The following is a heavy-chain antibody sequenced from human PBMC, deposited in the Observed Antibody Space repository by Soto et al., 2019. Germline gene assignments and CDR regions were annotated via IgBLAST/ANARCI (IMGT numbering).Heavy chain of an antibody. Sequence: QVQLVQSGAEVKKPGASVKVSCKASGYTFTSYDINWVRQATGQGLEWMGWMNPNSGNTGYAQKFQGRVTMHRNTSISAANMELSSLRSEETAVYYCAREKTGTTSMDVWGQGTTVTVSS. CDR1: GYTFTSYD. J-gene: IGHJ6*02. D-gene: IGHD1-1*01. V-gene: IGHV1-8*01. CDR3: AREKTGTTSMDV. CDR2: MNPNSGNT.